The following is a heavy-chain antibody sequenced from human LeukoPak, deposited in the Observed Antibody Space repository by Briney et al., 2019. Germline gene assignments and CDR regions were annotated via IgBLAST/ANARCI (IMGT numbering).Heavy chain of an antibody. CDR1: GFTFDDYA. Sequence: GRSLRLSCAASGFTFDDYAMHWVRHAPGKGLEWVSGISWNSGSIGYADSVKGRFTISRDNAKNSLYLQMNSLRAEDTALYYCAKDKGYDILTGPYDYWGQGTLVTVSS. J-gene: IGHJ4*02. D-gene: IGHD3-9*01. V-gene: IGHV3-9*01. CDR3: AKDKGYDILTGPYDY. CDR2: ISWNSGSI.